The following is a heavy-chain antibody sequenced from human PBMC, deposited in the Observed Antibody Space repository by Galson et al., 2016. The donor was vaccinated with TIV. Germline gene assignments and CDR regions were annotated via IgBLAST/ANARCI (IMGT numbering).Heavy chain of an antibody. D-gene: IGHD4-17*01. CDR1: GFTFSSFG. Sequence: SLRLSCAASGFTFSSFGMHWVRQAPGKGLEWVALIRYDGSRRYYADSVKGRFTISRDNSKNTLFLQINSLRVEDTAVYYCATSTVPNLGDYWGQGTLVTVSS. J-gene: IGHJ4*02. CDR3: ATSTVPNLGDY. V-gene: IGHV3-30*02. CDR2: IRYDGSRR.